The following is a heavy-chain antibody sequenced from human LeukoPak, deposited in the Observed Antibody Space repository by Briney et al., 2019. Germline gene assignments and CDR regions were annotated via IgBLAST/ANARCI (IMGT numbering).Heavy chain of an antibody. CDR2: ITGSASSK. D-gene: IGHD6-19*01. CDR1: GFTLRSYG. CDR3: AKARSGWALFDY. Sequence: GGSLRLSCAACGFTLRSYGVSWVREARGRGREGVSIITGSASSKYYADSVKGRFTISRDNSKNTLYLQMDSLGAEDTAVYYCAKARSGWALFDYWGRGNLVTVSS. V-gene: IGHV3-23*01. J-gene: IGHJ4*02.